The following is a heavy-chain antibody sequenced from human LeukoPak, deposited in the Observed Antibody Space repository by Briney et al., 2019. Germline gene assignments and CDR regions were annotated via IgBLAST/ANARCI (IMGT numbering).Heavy chain of an antibody. CDR1: GGSFSGYY. J-gene: IGHJ6*03. Sequence: SETLSLTCAVYGGSFSGYYWSWIRQPPGKGLEWIGYIYYSGSTNYNPSLKSRVTISVDTSKNQFSLKLSSVTAADTAVYYCARSPEYSSSSDSYYYYYMDVWGKGTTVTVSS. V-gene: IGHV4-59*01. CDR2: IYYSGST. D-gene: IGHD6-6*01. CDR3: ARSPEYSSSSDSYYYYYMDV.